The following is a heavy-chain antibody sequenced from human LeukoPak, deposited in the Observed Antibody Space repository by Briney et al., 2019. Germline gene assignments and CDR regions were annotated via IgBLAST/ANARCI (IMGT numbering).Heavy chain of an antibody. CDR1: GYTFTSYN. CDR2: MNPNSGNT. Sequence: ASVKVSCKASGYTFTSYNINWVRQPPGQGLEWMGWMNPNSGNTGYAQMFQGRVTITRNTSISTAYMELSSRRFEDTAVYYCARAWYSSSSYVYWGQGTLVTVSS. V-gene: IGHV1-8*02. D-gene: IGHD6-6*01. CDR3: ARAWYSSSSYVY. J-gene: IGHJ4*02.